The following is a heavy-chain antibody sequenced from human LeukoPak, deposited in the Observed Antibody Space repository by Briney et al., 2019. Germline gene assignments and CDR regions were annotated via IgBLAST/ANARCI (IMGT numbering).Heavy chain of an antibody. V-gene: IGHV3-11*01. CDR2: ISSSGSTI. CDR1: GFTFSDYY. J-gene: IGHJ4*02. Sequence: GGSLRLSCAASGFTFSDYYMSWIRQAPGKGLEWVSYISSSGSTIYYADSVKGRFTISRDNAKNSLYLQMNSLGAEDTAVYYCATSLNYYDSSGPAYFDYWGQGTLVTVSS. D-gene: IGHD3-22*01. CDR3: ATSLNYYDSSGPAYFDY.